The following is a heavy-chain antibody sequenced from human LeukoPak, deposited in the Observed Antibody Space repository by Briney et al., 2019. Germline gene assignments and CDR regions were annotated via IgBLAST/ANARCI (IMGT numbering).Heavy chain of an antibody. J-gene: IGHJ4*02. D-gene: IGHD4-17*01. V-gene: IGHV1-18*01. CDR1: GYTFTSYG. CDR3: ARDLMGDYAHY. Sequence: ASVKVSCKASGYTFTSYGISWVRQAPGQGLEWMGWISAYNGNTNYAQKLQGRVTMTTDTSTSTAYVELRSLRSDDTAVYYCARDLMGDYAHYWGQGTLVTVSS. CDR2: ISAYNGNT.